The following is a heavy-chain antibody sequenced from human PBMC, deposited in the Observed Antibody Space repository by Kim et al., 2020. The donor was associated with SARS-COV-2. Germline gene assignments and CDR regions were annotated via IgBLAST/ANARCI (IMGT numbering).Heavy chain of an antibody. Sequence: GGSLRLSCAASGFTFSSYSMNWVRQAPGKGLEWVSYISSSSSTIYYADSVKGRFTISRDNAKNSLYLQMNSLRDEDTAVYYCASRTLTGDRSSGYYALNYFEYWGQGTLVTVSS. D-gene: IGHD3-22*01. CDR3: ASRTLTGDRSSGYYALNYFEY. V-gene: IGHV3-48*02. J-gene: IGHJ4*02. CDR1: GFTFSSYS. CDR2: ISSSSSTI.